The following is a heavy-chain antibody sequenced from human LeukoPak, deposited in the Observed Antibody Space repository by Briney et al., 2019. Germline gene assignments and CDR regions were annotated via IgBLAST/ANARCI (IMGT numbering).Heavy chain of an antibody. J-gene: IGHJ4*02. V-gene: IGHV1-8*01. CDR3: ATNGGGDGNTNGGGVDDY. D-gene: IGHD5-24*01. CDR2: MNPNSGNT. CDR1: GYTFTSYD. Sequence: ASVKVSCKASGYTFTSYDINWVRQATGQGLEWMGWMNPNSGNTGYAQKFQGRVTMTRNTSISTAYMELSSLRSEDTAVYYCATNGGGDGNTNGGGVDDYWGQGTLVTVSS.